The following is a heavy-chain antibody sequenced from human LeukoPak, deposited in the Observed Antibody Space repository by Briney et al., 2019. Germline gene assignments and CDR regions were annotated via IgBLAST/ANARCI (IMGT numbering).Heavy chain of an antibody. D-gene: IGHD5-24*01. V-gene: IGHV5-51*01. Sequence: GESLKISCKGSGHSFAIYWIGWVRQMPGKGLEWMGIIYPGDSDTRYSPSFQGQVTISADKSIGIAYLQWSSLKASDTAMYYCARREMATQTPFEYWGQGTLVTVSS. CDR2: IYPGDSDT. CDR1: GHSFAIYW. CDR3: ARREMATQTPFEY. J-gene: IGHJ4*02.